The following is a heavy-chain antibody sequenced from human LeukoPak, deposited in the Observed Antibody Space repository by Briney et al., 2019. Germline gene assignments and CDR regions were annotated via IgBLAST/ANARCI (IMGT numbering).Heavy chain of an antibody. CDR3: ARGSPRYGRERKWFDP. CDR1: GGSFSGYY. Sequence: PSETLSLTCAVYGGSFSGYYWPWIRQPPGKGLEWIGEINHSRSTNYNASLKSRVTISVDTSKNHFSLKLSSVTAADTAVYYCARGSPRYGRERKWFDPWGQGTQVTVSS. J-gene: IGHJ5*02. V-gene: IGHV4-34*01. D-gene: IGHD1-1*01. CDR2: INHSRST.